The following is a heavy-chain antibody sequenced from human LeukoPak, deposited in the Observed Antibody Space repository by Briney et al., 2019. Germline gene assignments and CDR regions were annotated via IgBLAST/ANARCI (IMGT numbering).Heavy chain of an antibody. CDR2: INWNGGST. Sequence: PGGSLRLSCAASGFTFDDYGMSWVRQAPGKGLEWVSGINWNGGSTGYVDSVKGRFTISRDNAKNSLYLQMNSLRAEDTALYYCARRCYPSHCFDYWGQGTLVTVSS. J-gene: IGHJ4*02. CDR3: ARRCYPSHCFDY. V-gene: IGHV3-20*04. CDR1: GFTFDDYG. D-gene: IGHD2-15*01.